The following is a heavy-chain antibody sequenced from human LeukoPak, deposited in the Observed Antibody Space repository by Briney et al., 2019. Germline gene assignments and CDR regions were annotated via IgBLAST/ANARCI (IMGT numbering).Heavy chain of an antibody. D-gene: IGHD5-12*01. CDR3: ARDHRYAFDN. Sequence: GGSLRLSCAASGFTFSDYSMNWVRQAPGKGLEWISYVGISSGNTKYADSVKGRFTISVDSAKNSVFLQMNSLRVEDTAVYYCARDHRYAFDNWGQGTLVTVSS. J-gene: IGHJ4*02. CDR1: GFTFSDYS. CDR2: VGISSGNT. V-gene: IGHV3-48*04.